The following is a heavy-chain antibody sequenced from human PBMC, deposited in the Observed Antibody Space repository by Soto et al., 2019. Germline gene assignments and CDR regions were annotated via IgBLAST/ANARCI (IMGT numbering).Heavy chain of an antibody. CDR3: AVEMATIGNWFDP. CDR1: GGSISSGDYY. V-gene: IGHV4-30-4*01. Sequence: SETLSLTCTVSGGSISSGDYYWSWIRQPPGKGLEWIGYIYYSGSTYYNPSLKSRVTISVDTSKNQFSLKLSSVTAADTAVYYCAVEMATIGNWFDPWGQGTLVTVPS. CDR2: IYYSGST. J-gene: IGHJ5*02. D-gene: IGHD5-12*01.